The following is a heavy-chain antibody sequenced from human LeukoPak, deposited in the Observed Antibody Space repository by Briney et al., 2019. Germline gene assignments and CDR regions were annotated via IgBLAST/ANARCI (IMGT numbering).Heavy chain of an antibody. V-gene: IGHV3-23*01. D-gene: IGHD2-2*03. Sequence: GGSLRLSCAASGFTFSSYAMSWVPQAPGKGLEWVSGISGSGPYTFYTDSVKGRFTISRDSSKNTLYLQMNSLRAEDTALYCCAKHGYCSGISCFFDFWGEGTLVTVSS. CDR2: ISGSGPYT. J-gene: IGHJ4*02. CDR3: AKHGYCSGISCFFDF. CDR1: GFTFSSYA.